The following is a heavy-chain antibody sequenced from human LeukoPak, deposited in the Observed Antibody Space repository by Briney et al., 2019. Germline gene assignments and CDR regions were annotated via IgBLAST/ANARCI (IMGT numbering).Heavy chain of an antibody. V-gene: IGHV1-2*02. Sequence: ASVKVSCKASGYTFTDYYVHWMRQAPGQGLEWMGWINLNSGDTRYAQRLQGRLTVTRDTSISTAYMDLNGLRSDDTAVYYCARDSIEAPGLVFDFWGQGTMVTISS. CDR3: ARDSIEAPGLVFDF. J-gene: IGHJ3*01. CDR1: GYTFTDYY. D-gene: IGHD6-13*01. CDR2: INLNSGDT.